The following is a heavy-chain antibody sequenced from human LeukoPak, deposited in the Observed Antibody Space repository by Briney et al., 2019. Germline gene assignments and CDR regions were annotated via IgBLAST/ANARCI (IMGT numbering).Heavy chain of an antibody. V-gene: IGHV3-43*02. D-gene: IGHD3-22*01. CDR3: AKDTYYYDSSGYPAMDV. J-gene: IGHJ6*03. CDR1: GFTFDDYA. Sequence: GGSLRLSCAASGFTFDDYAMHWVRQAPGKGLEWVSLISGDGGNTYYADSVKGRFTISRDNSKNSLYLQMNSLTTEDTALYYCAKDTYYYDSSGYPAMDVWGKGTTVTVSS. CDR2: ISGDGGNT.